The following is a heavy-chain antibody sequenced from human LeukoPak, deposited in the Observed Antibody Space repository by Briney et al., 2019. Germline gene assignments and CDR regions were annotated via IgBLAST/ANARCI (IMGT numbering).Heavy chain of an antibody. V-gene: IGHV4-61*01. J-gene: IGHJ5*02. D-gene: IGHD3-10*01. CDR1: GGSISSSSYY. CDR3: ARGTMVRGALGWFDP. CDR2: IYYSGST. Sequence: PSETLSLTCSVSGGSISSSSYYWSWIRQPPGKGLEWIGYIYYSGSTNYNPSLKSRVTISVDTSKNQFSLKLSSVTAADTAVYYCARGTMVRGALGWFDPWGQGTLVTVSS.